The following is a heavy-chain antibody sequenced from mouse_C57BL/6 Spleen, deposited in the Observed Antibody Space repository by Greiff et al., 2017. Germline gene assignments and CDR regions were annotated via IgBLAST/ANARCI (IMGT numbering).Heavy chain of an antibody. J-gene: IGHJ4*01. D-gene: IGHD4-1*01. V-gene: IGHV5-9*01. Sequence: EVKLMESGGGLVKPGGSLKLSCAASGFTFSSYTMSWVRQTPEKRLEWVATISGGGGNTYYPDSVKGRFTISRDNAKNTLYLQMSSLRSEDTALYYCARPIPSRTGTYAMDYWGQGTSVTVSS. CDR2: ISGGGGNT. CDR1: GFTFSSYT. CDR3: ARPIPSRTGTYAMDY.